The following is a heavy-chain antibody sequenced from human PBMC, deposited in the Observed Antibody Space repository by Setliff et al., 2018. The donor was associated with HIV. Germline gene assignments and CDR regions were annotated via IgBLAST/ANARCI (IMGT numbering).Heavy chain of an antibody. J-gene: IGHJ6*03. CDR3: ARELGSFPYYMDV. CDR1: GGSISSGGYY. CDR2: IYYSGST. V-gene: IGHV4-31*03. Sequence: SETLSLTCTVSGGSISSGGYYWSWIRQHPGKGLEWIGYIYYSGSTYYNPSLKSRVTISVDTSKNQFSLKLSSVTAADTAVYYCARELGSFPYYMDVWGKGTTVTVSS. D-gene: IGHD3-10*01.